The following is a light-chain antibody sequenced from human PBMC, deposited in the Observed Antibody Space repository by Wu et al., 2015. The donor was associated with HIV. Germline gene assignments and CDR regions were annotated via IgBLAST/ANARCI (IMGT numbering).Light chain of an antibody. CDR3: QQRSDWPPLT. J-gene: IGKJ4*01. CDR1: QSVSSY. Sequence: EIVLTQSPATLSLSPGERATPSCRASQSVSSYLAWYQQKPGQAPRLLIYDASNRATGIPARFSGSGSGTDFTLTLSSLEPEDFAVYYCQQRSDWPPLTFGGGTKVEIK. CDR2: DAS. V-gene: IGKV3-11*01.